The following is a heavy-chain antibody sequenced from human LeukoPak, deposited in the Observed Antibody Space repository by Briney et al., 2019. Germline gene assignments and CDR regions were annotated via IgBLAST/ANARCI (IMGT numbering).Heavy chain of an antibody. CDR2: IYYSGST. J-gene: IGHJ6*02. V-gene: IGHV4-59*01. D-gene: IGHD3-10*01. Sequence: PSETLSLTCTVSGGSISVYYWSWIRQPPGKGLEWIGYIYYSGSTNYNPSLKSRVTISVDTSKNQFSLKLSSVTAADTAVYYCARDHGSYGMDVWGQGTTVTVSS. CDR1: GGSISVYY. CDR3: ARDHGSYGMDV.